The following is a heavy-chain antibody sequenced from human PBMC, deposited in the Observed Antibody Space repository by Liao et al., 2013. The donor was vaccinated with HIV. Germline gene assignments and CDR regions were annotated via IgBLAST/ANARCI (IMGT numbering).Heavy chain of an antibody. D-gene: IGHD6-13*01. CDR1: GGSFSGYY. CDR2: INHSGST. CDR3: AREWRVSRAAAGAVDYYYYMDV. V-gene: IGHV4-34*01. J-gene: IGHJ6*03. Sequence: QVQLQQWGAGLLKPSETLSLTCAVYGGSFSGYYWSWIRQPPREGGVEWIGEINHSGSTNYNPSLKSRVTISVDTSKNQFSLKLSSVTAADTAVYYCAREWRVSRAAAGAVDYYYYMDVWGKGTTVTVSS.